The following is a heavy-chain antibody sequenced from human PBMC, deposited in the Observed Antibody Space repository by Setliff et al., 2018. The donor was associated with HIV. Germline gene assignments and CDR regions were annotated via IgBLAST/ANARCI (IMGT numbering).Heavy chain of an antibody. CDR3: ARQAWHSGRNGYFVDY. D-gene: IGHD3-22*01. J-gene: IGHJ4*02. Sequence: SETLSLTCTVSGGSISIHYWSWIRLPPGKGLEWIGTTYYDGSTIYNPSLNSRVTMSVDTSKNQFSLKLSSATAADTAVYYCARQAWHSGRNGYFVDYWGQGMLVTVSS. CDR2: TYYDGST. CDR1: GGSISIHY. V-gene: IGHV4-59*08.